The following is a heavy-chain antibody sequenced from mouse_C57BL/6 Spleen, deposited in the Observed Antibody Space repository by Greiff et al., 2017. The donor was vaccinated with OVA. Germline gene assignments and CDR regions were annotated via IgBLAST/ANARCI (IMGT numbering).Heavy chain of an antibody. CDR3: TAELAWFAY. V-gene: IGHV6-3*01. J-gene: IGHJ3*01. D-gene: IGHD4-1*01. CDR2: IRLKSDNYAT. CDR1: GFTFSNYW. Sequence: EVKVEESGGGLVQPGGSMKLSCVASGFTFSNYWMNWVRQSPEKGLEWVAQIRLKSDNYATHYAESVKGRFTISRDDSKSGVYLQMNNLRAEDTGIYYCTAELAWFAYWGQGTLVTVSA.